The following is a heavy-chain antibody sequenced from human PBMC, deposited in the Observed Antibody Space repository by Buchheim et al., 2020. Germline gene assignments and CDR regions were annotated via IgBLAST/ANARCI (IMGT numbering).Heavy chain of an antibody. J-gene: IGHJ6*02. CDR1: GFTFSSYG. CDR3: ARDASKKYYYYGMDV. Sequence: QVQLVESGGGVVQPGRSLRLSCAASGFTFSSYGMHWVRQAPGKGLEWVAVIWYDGSNKYYADSVKGRFTISRDNSKNTLYLQMNSLRAEDTAVYYCARDASKKYYYYGMDVWGQGTT. V-gene: IGHV3-33*01. CDR2: IWYDGSNK.